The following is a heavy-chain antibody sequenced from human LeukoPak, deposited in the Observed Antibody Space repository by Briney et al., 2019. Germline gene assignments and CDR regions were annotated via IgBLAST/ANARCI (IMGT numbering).Heavy chain of an antibody. V-gene: IGHV4-59*01. Sequence: SETLSLTCTVSGGSISNYYWSWIRQPPGKGLEWIGYIYYSVSTNYNLSLKSRVTISVDTSKNKFSLKLSSVTAADTALYYCARGSRAAAANFDYWGQGTLVTVSS. CDR1: GGSISNYY. CDR2: IYYSVST. D-gene: IGHD6-13*01. J-gene: IGHJ4*02. CDR3: ARGSRAAAANFDY.